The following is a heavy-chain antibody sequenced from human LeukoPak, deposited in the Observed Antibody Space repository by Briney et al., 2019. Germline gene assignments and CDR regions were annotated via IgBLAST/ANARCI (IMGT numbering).Heavy chain of an antibody. J-gene: IGHJ4*02. Sequence: SGTLSLTCTVSGCSVSNTDFYWGWIRQPPGKGLLWIGNIYYSGSTYYHPSLNSLVTMSVDTSKNQFSLKMPSVTAADTAVYYCARLTKGRYFDYIFDYWGQGTLFTVSS. CDR1: GCSVSNTDFY. V-gene: IGHV4-39*01. CDR3: ARLTKGRYFDYIFDY. CDR2: IYYSGST. D-gene: IGHD3-9*01.